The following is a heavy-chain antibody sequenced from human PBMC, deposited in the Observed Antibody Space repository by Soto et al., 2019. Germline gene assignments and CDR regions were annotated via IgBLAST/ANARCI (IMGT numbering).Heavy chain of an antibody. Sequence: ASAKVPCKASGYTFTSYDINWVRQATGQGFEYLGRMNPSGGSTAYAQKFQGRVTMTRDTSMSTVYMELSSLGSEDTAIYYCAREGVAGFDYWGQGTLVTSPQ. V-gene: IGHV1-8*01. CDR2: MNPSGGST. D-gene: IGHD6-19*01. CDR3: AREGVAGFDY. CDR1: GYTFTSYD. J-gene: IGHJ4*02.